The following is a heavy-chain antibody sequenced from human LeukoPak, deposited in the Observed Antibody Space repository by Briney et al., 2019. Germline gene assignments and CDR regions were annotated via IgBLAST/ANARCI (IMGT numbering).Heavy chain of an antibody. Sequence: PGGSLRLSCIASGFTFSSYGFHWVRQAPGKGLEWMSFIRKDAGKTYYADSVKGRFSISRDISKNTLYLQMNSLRVEDTAVYYCARVRLGEISGWYIFDDWGQGTLVTVSS. J-gene: IGHJ4*02. CDR3: ARVRLGEISGWYIFDD. V-gene: IGHV3-30*02. CDR1: GFTFSSYG. D-gene: IGHD6-19*01. CDR2: IRKDAGKT.